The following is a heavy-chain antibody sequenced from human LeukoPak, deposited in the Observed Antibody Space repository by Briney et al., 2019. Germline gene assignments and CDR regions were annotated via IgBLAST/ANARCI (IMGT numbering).Heavy chain of an antibody. V-gene: IGHV3-21*01. D-gene: IGHD3-9*01. J-gene: IGHJ4*02. CDR3: ARCLEGGDILTGSGY. CDR1: GFTFSSYS. CDR2: IRTSGSYI. Sequence: GGSLRLSCAASGFTFSSYSMNWVRQAPGKGLEWVSSIRTSGSYIYYAGSVKGRFTISRDNTKNSLYLQMNSLRAEDTAVYYCARCLEGGDILTGSGYWGQGTLVTVSS.